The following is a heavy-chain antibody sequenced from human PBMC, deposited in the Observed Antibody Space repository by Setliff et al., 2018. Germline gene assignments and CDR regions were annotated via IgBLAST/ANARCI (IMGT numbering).Heavy chain of an antibody. CDR3: AKRGPYCSGGTCHYYFDY. V-gene: IGHV3-23*01. CDR2: ISGSGGST. J-gene: IGHJ4*02. Sequence: PGESLKISCAASGFTFSSYGMHWVRQAPGKGLEWVSAISGSGGSTYYADSVKGRFTISRDNSKNTLYLQMNSLRAEDTAVYYCAKRGPYCSGGTCHYYFDYWGQGTLVTVSS. CDR1: GFTFSSYG. D-gene: IGHD2-15*01.